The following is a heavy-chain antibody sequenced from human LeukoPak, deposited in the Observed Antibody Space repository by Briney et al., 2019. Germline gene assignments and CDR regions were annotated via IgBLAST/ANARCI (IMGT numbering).Heavy chain of an antibody. Sequence: PGRSLRLSCAASGFTFSSYGMHWVRQAPGKGLEWVAVIWYDGSNKYYADSVKGRFTISRDISKNTLYLQMNSLRAEDTAVYYCARGGLRYFDWTDYWGQGTLVTVSS. CDR2: IWYDGSNK. J-gene: IGHJ4*02. CDR3: ARGGLRYFDWTDY. D-gene: IGHD3-9*01. CDR1: GFTFSSYG. V-gene: IGHV3-33*01.